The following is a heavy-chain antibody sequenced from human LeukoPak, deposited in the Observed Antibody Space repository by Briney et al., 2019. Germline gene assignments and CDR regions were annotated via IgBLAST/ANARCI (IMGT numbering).Heavy chain of an antibody. CDR2: ISAYNGNT. V-gene: IGHV1-18*01. CDR3: ARGRCSGGSCSPYYYYYYGMDV. D-gene: IGHD2-15*01. Sequence: ASVKVSCKASGYTFTSYGISWVRQAPGQGLEWMGWISAYNGNTNYAQKLQGRVTMTRNTSISTAYMELSSLRSEDTAVYYCARGRCSGGSCSPYYYYYYGMDVWGQGTTVTVSS. J-gene: IGHJ6*02. CDR1: GYTFTSYG.